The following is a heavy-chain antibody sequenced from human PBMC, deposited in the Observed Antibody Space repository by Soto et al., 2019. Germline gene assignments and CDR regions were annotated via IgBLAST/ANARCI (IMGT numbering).Heavy chain of an antibody. CDR3: SKERSSGYYFFYN. V-gene: IGHV3-23*01. J-gene: IGHJ4*02. Sequence: EVQLFESGGGLFQPGGCLRLPCAASGLAFRNYAMNGGRRAPGGGLVWVSTTSGNDGGTHYADSVKGRFTISRDVSKNTLYLQMNSLRAEDTAICYCSKERSSGYYFFYNWGQGTLVTVSS. CDR1: GLAFRNYA. D-gene: IGHD5-12*01. CDR2: TSGNDGGT.